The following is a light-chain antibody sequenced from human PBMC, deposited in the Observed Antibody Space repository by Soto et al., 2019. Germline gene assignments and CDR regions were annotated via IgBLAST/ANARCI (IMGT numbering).Light chain of an antibody. CDR1: PSVANF. V-gene: IGKV3-11*01. J-gene: IGKJ5*01. CDR3: QQRNVWPPVT. Sequence: EIVLIQSPATMSLSPGERATLSCRASPSVANFVAWYQQKPGQAPRLLIYGAFNRATGIPARFSGSGSGTDFTLTIISLETEDAAVYYCQQRNVWPPVTFGQGTRLEIK. CDR2: GAF.